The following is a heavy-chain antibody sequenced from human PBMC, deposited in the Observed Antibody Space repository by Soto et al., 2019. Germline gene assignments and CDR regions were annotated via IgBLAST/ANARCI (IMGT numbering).Heavy chain of an antibody. J-gene: IGHJ3*02. CDR3: ARESVAGIDAFDI. D-gene: IGHD6-19*01. CDR1: GFTFSSYS. Sequence: EVQLVESGGGLVKPGGSLRLSCAASGFTFSSYSMNWVRQAPGKGLEWVSSISSSSSYIYYADSVKGRFTISRDNAKNSLYRQMNSLRAEDTAVYYCARESVAGIDAFDIWGQGTMVTVSS. V-gene: IGHV3-21*01. CDR2: ISSSSSYI.